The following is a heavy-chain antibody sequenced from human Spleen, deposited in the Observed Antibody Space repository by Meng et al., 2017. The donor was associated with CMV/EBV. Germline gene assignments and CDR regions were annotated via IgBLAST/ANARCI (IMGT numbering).Heavy chain of an antibody. CDR1: AFTLSDYG. CDR2: IQLHGSET. Sequence: CAESAFTLSDYGMRWVRQARGKGLEWIANIQLHGSETYYVESVKGRFTISRDNAKNLLYLQMNSLRAEDTAVYYCARNGAGGHYVYWGQGTLVTVSS. J-gene: IGHJ4*02. V-gene: IGHV3-7*01. D-gene: IGHD3-16*01. CDR3: ARNGAGGHYVY.